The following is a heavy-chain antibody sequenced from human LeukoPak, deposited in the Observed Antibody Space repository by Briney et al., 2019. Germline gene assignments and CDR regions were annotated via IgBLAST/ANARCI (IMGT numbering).Heavy chain of an antibody. J-gene: IGHJ4*02. Sequence: GGSLRLSCAASGFTFSSYAMSWVRQAPGKGLEWVSAISGSGGSTYYADSVKGRFTISRDNSKNTLYLQMNSLRAEDTAVYYCAKVVDWKYYYDSSGYYPFDYWGQGTLVTVSS. CDR2: ISGSGGST. CDR1: GFTFSSYA. D-gene: IGHD3-22*01. V-gene: IGHV3-23*01. CDR3: AKVVDWKYYYDSSGYYPFDY.